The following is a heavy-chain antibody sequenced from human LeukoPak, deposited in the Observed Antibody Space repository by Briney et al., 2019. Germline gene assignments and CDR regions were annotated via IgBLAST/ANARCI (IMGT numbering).Heavy chain of an antibody. V-gene: IGHV4-61*02. CDR2: IYFSGST. Sequence: SQTLSLTCTVSGGSITSGSYYWSWVRQPAGKGLEWIGRIYFSGSTTYNPSLESRVTMSVDTSKNQISLRLDSATAADTAVYYCLRERPDKTYCYYMDVWGNGTTVTVSS. CDR1: GGSITSGSYY. J-gene: IGHJ6*03. CDR3: LRERPDKTYCYYMDV.